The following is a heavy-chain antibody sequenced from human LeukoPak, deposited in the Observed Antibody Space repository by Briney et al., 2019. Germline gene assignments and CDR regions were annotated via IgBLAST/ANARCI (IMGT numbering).Heavy chain of an antibody. D-gene: IGHD6-13*01. V-gene: IGHV4-28*01. J-gene: IGHJ4*02. CDR3: ASSSSWYGIDY. CDR1: GYSISSSNW. Sequence: SETLSLTCAVSGYSISSSNWWGWIRQPPGKGLEWIGYIYYSGSTYYNPSLKSRVTMSVDTSKNQFSLKLSSVTAVDTAVYYCASSSSWYGIDYWGQGTLVTVSS. CDR2: IYYSGST.